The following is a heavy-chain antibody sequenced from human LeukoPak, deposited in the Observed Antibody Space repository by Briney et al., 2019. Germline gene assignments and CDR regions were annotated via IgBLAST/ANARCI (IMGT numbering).Heavy chain of an antibody. D-gene: IGHD5-18*01. CDR2: ISYDGSNK. Sequence: GGSLRLSCAASGFTFSSYAMHWVRQAPGKGLEWVAVISYDGSNKYYADSVKGRFTISRDNSKNTLYLQMNSLRAEDTAVYYCARDGYSYVMPHYWGQGTLVTVSS. CDR3: ARDGYSYVMPHY. J-gene: IGHJ4*02. V-gene: IGHV3-30-3*01. CDR1: GFTFSSYA.